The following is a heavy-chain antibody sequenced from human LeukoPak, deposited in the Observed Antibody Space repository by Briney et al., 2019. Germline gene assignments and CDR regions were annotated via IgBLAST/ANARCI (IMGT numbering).Heavy chain of an antibody. Sequence: PGGSLRLSCAASGLTFSSYGMHWVRQAPGKGLEWVAVISYDGSNKYYADSVKGRFTISRDNSKNTLYPQMNSLRAEDTAVYYCAKDHIAVAGGNWFDPWGQGTLVTVSS. CDR1: GLTFSSYG. D-gene: IGHD6-19*01. J-gene: IGHJ5*02. V-gene: IGHV3-30*18. CDR2: ISYDGSNK. CDR3: AKDHIAVAGGNWFDP.